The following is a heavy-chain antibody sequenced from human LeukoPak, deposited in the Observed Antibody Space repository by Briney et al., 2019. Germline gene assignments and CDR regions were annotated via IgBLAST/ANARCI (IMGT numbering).Heavy chain of an antibody. J-gene: IGHJ4*02. CDR3: AKGRGYSSSSGLDY. Sequence: PGRSLRLSCAASGFTFDDYAMHWVRQAPGKGLEGVSGISWNSGSIGYADSVKGRFTISRDNAKNSLYLQMNSLRAEDTALYYCAKGRGYSSSSGLDYWGQGTLVTVSS. D-gene: IGHD6-6*01. CDR2: ISWNSGSI. V-gene: IGHV3-9*01. CDR1: GFTFDDYA.